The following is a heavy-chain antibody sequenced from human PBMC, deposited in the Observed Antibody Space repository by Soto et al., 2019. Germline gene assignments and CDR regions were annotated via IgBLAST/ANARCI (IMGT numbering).Heavy chain of an antibody. J-gene: IGHJ3*02. CDR3: ARIEMTDDAFDI. CDR1: GGSISSGGYY. V-gene: IGHV4-31*03. Sequence: PSETLSLTCTVSGGSISSGGYYWSWIRQHPGKGLEWIGYIYYSGSTYYNPSLKSRVTISVDTSKNQLSLKLSSVTAADTAVYYCARIEMTDDAFDIWGQGTMVTVSS. CDR2: IYYSGST.